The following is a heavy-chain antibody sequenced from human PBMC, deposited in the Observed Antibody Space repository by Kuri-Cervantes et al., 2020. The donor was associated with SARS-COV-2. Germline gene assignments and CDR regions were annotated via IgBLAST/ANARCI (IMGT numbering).Heavy chain of an antibody. D-gene: IGHD1-1*01. J-gene: IGHJ6*03. V-gene: IGHV3-23*01. CDR3: AKDSRRRPFYYYYYYMDV. CDR2: ISGSGCST. Sequence: ESLKTSRAASGFTFSSSAMSWVRQAPGKGLEWVSAISGSGCSTYYADSVKGRFNISRDNSKNTLYLQMNSLRAEYTAVYYCAKDSRRRPFYYYYYYMDVWGKGTTVTVSS. CDR1: GFTFSSSA.